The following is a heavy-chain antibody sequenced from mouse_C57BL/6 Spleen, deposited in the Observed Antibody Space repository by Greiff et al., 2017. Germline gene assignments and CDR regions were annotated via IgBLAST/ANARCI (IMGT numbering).Heavy chain of an antibody. CDR3: ARRGIYGSSPYFDY. D-gene: IGHD1-1*01. CDR1: GFTFSDYY. CDR2: ISNGGGST. V-gene: IGHV5-12*01. J-gene: IGHJ2*01. Sequence: EVMLVESGGGLVQPGGSLKLSCAASGFTFSDYYMYWVRQTPEKRLEWVAYISNGGGSTYYPDTVKGRFTISRDNAKNTLYLQMSRLKSEDTAMYYCARRGIYGSSPYFDYWGQGTTLTVSS.